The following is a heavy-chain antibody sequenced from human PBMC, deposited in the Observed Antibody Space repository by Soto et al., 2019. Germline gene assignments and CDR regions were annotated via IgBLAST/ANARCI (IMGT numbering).Heavy chain of an antibody. Sequence: EVQLVESGGGLVKPGGSLRLSCAASGFTFSSYSMNWVRQAPGKGLEWVSSISSSSSYIYYADSVKGRFTISRDNAKNSLYLQMNSLRAEDTAVYYCARVALYYDPAPSNHGMDVWGQGTTVTVSS. D-gene: IGHD3-3*01. V-gene: IGHV3-21*01. CDR1: GFTFSSYS. CDR3: ARVALYYDPAPSNHGMDV. J-gene: IGHJ6*02. CDR2: ISSSSSYI.